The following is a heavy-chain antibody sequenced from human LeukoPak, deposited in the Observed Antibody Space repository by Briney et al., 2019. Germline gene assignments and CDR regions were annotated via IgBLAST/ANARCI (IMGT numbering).Heavy chain of an antibody. J-gene: IGHJ4*02. D-gene: IGHD3-16*01. V-gene: IGHV4-61*02. CDR3: ARGIRGAADY. Sequence: PSETLSLTCTVSGGSISSGSYYWSWIRQPAGKGLEWIGRIYTSGSTNYNPSLKSRVTTSVDTSKNQFSLKLSSVTAADTAVYYCARGIRGAADYWGQGTLVTVSS. CDR2: IYTSGST. CDR1: GGSISSGSYY.